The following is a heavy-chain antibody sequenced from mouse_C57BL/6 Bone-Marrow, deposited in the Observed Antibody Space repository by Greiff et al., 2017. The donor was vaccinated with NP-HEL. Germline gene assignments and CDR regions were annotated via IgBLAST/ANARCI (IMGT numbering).Heavy chain of an antibody. Sequence: LVESGAELARPGASVKLSCKASGYTFTSYGISWVKQRTGQGLEWIGEIYPRSGNTYYNEKFKGKATLTADKSSSTAYMELRSLTSEDSAVYFCAPGYYYGSSYAWFAYWGQGTLVTVSA. D-gene: IGHD1-1*01. CDR1: GYTFTSYG. J-gene: IGHJ3*01. CDR3: APGYYYGSSYAWFAY. V-gene: IGHV1-81*01. CDR2: IYPRSGNT.